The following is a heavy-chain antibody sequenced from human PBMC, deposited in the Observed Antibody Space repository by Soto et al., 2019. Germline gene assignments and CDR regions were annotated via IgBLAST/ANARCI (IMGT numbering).Heavy chain of an antibody. J-gene: IGHJ3*02. CDR3: AKLLQWFEEDDAFDI. CDR2: ISGSGGST. CDR1: GVTFSSYA. V-gene: IGHV3-23*01. D-gene: IGHD3-10*01. Sequence: EVQLLESGGGLVQPGGSLRLSCAASGVTFSSYAMSWVRQAPGKGLEWVSAISGSGGSTYYADSVKGRFIISRDNSKNTLDLKMNSLRAEDTAVYYCAKLLQWFEEDDAFDIWGQGTIVTVSS.